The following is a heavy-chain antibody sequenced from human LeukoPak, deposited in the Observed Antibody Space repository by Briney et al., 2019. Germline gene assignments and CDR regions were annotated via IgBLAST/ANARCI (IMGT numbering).Heavy chain of an antibody. D-gene: IGHD1-7*01. V-gene: IGHV1-18*01. CDR2: ISAYIGNT. CDR1: GYTFTSYG. CDR3: ARVDWNYASRMLSY. J-gene: IGHJ4*02. Sequence: ASVKVSCKASGYTFTSYGISWVRQAPGQGLEWMGWISAYIGNTNYAQKLQGRVTMTTDTSTSTAYMELRSLRSDDTAVYYCARVDWNYASRMLSYWGQGTLVTVSS.